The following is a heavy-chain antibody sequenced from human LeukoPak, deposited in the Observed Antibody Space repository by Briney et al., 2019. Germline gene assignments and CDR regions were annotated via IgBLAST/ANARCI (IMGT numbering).Heavy chain of an antibody. J-gene: IGHJ6*03. D-gene: IGHD6-13*01. V-gene: IGHV3-48*04. Sequence: GGSLRLSCAASGFNFSDYNMNWVRQAPGKGLEWVSYISSSSRMKYNADSVRGRFIISRDNAKNSLYLQMNSLRAEDTAVYYCARARGSSSWYVYYYMDVWGKGTTVTVSS. CDR3: ARARGSSSWYVYYYMDV. CDR2: ISSSSRMK. CDR1: GFNFSDYN.